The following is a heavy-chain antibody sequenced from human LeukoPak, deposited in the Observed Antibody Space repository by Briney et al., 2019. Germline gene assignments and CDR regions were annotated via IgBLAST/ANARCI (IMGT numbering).Heavy chain of an antibody. CDR3: AREGSSSWADY. Sequence: SETLSLTCAVYGGSFGGYYWSWIRQPPGKGLEWIGEINHSGSTNYNPSLKSRVTISVDTSKNQFSLKLSSVTAADTAVYYCAREGSSSWADYWGQGTLVTVSS. D-gene: IGHD6-13*01. CDR2: INHSGST. J-gene: IGHJ4*02. V-gene: IGHV4-34*01. CDR1: GGSFGGYY.